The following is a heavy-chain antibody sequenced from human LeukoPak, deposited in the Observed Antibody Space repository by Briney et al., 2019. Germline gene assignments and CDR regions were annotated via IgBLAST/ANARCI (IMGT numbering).Heavy chain of an antibody. CDR3: ARGEPGIAAAGTGNWFDP. Sequence: SETLSLTCAVYGGSFTGYYWSWIRQPPGKGLEWIGEINHSGSTNYNPSLKSRVTISVDTSKNQFSLKLSSVTAADTAVYYCARGEPGIAAAGTGNWFDPWGQGTLVTVSS. V-gene: IGHV4-34*01. CDR1: GGSFTGYY. D-gene: IGHD6-13*01. J-gene: IGHJ5*02. CDR2: INHSGST.